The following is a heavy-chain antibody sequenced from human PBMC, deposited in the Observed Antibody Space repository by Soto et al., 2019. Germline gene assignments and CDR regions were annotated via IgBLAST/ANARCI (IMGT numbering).Heavy chain of an antibody. CDR2: IYYSGST. D-gene: IGHD2-21*02. CDR3: ARMTFDDYFDY. V-gene: IGHV4-59*01. Sequence: TSVTMSLTCTVAGGSIISFYWSWIRQPPGKGLEWIGYIYYSGSTNYNPSLKSRVTISVDTSKNQFSLKLSSVTAADTAVYYCARMTFDDYFDYWGQGTLVTVSS. J-gene: IGHJ4*02. CDR1: GGSIISFY.